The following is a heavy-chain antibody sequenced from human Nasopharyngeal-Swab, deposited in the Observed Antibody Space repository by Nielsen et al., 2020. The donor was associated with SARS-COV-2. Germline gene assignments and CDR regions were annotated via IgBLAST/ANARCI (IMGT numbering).Heavy chain of an antibody. Sequence: ASVKVSCKASGYTFTGYYMHWVRQATGQGLEWMGWMNPNSGNTGYAQKFQGRVTMTRNTSISTAYMELSSLRSEDTAVYYCARVGDGGKAFDIWGQGTMVTVSS. D-gene: IGHD4-23*01. CDR1: GYTFTGYY. CDR3: ARVGDGGKAFDI. CDR2: MNPNSGNT. V-gene: IGHV1-8*02. J-gene: IGHJ3*02.